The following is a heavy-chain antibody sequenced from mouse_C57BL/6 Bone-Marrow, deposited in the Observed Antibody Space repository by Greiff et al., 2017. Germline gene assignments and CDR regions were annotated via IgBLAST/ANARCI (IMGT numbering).Heavy chain of an antibody. J-gene: IGHJ2*01. CDR3: ARQAITTVVATDY. CDR1: GYTFTDYA. V-gene: IGHV1-67*01. CDR2: ISTYYGDA. Sequence: VQLQQSGPELVRPGVSVKISCKGSGYTFTDYAMHWVKQSHAKSLEWIGVISTYYGDASYNQKFKAKATMTVDKSSSTAYMELARMTSEDSAVYYCARQAITTVVATDYWGQGTTLTVSS. D-gene: IGHD1-1*01.